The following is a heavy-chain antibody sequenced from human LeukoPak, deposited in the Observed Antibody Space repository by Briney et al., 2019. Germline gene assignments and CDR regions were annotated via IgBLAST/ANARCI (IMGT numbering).Heavy chain of an antibody. CDR3: ARGGSSALGPYNWFDP. D-gene: IGHD6-6*01. J-gene: IGHJ5*02. V-gene: IGHV5-51*01. CDR1: GYSFTSYW. Sequence: GESLKISCKGSGYSFTSYWIGWVRQMPGKGLEWMGIIYPGDSDTRYSPSFQGQVTISADKSISTAYPQWSSLKASDTAMYYCARGGSSALGPYNWFDPWGQGTLVTVSS. CDR2: IYPGDSDT.